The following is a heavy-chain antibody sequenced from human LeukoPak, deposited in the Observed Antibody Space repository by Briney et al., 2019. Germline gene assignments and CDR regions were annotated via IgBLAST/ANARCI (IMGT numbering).Heavy chain of an antibody. V-gene: IGHV2-5*02. CDR3: AHRLAAAGTDY. J-gene: IGHJ4*02. Sequence: SGPTLVKPTQTLTLTCTFSGFSLSTSGVGVGWIRQPPGKALEWLALIYWDDDKRYSPSLKSRLTITKDTSKNQVVLTMTNVDPVDTATYYCAHRLAAAGTDYWGQGTLVTVSS. CDR2: IYWDDDK. CDR1: GFSLSTSGVG. D-gene: IGHD6-13*01.